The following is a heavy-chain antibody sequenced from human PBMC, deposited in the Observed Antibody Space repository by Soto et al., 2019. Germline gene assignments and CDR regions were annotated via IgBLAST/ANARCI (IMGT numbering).Heavy chain of an antibody. CDR3: ATPILGVVLTESYYYGMDV. CDR2: INAGNGNT. V-gene: IGHV1-3*01. Sequence: ASVKVSCKASGYTFTSHAMHWVRQAPGQRLEWMGWINAGNGNTKYSQKFQGRVTITRDTSASTAYMELSSLRSEDTAVYYCATPILGVVLTESYYYGMDVWGQGTTVTVSS. J-gene: IGHJ6*02. D-gene: IGHD3-3*01. CDR1: GYTFTSHA.